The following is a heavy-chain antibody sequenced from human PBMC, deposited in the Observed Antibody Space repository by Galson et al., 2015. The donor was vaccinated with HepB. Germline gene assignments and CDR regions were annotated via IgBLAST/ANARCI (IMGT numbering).Heavy chain of an antibody. CDR3: ARDLQVATGLCCYYGMDV. D-gene: IGHD5-12*01. CDR1: GFTFSSYS. Sequence: SLRLSCAASGFTFSSYSMNWVRQAPGKGLEWVSSISSSSSYIYYADSVKGRFTISRDNAKNSLYLQMNSLRAEDTAVYYCARDLQVATGLCCYYGMDVWGQGTTVTVSS. CDR2: ISSSSSYI. J-gene: IGHJ6*02. V-gene: IGHV3-21*01.